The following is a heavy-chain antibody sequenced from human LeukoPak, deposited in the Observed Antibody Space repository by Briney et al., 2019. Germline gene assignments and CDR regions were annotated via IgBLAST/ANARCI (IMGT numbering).Heavy chain of an antibody. J-gene: IGHJ5*02. CDR2: IYYSGST. D-gene: IGHD2-2*01. CDR3: ARDEGLENDCSSTSCYYLSLDP. Sequence: SETLSLTCTVSGGSISSSSYYWGWIRQPPGKGLEWIGSIYYSGSTNYNPSLKSRVTMSVDTSKNQFSLKLSSVTAADTAVYYCARDEGLENDCSSTSCYYLSLDPWGQGTLVTVSS. CDR1: GGSISSSSYY. V-gene: IGHV4-39*07.